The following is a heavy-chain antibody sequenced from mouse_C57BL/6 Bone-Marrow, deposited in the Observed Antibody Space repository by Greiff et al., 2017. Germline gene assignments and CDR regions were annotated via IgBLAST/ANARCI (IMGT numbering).Heavy chain of an antibody. D-gene: IGHD1-1*01. V-gene: IGHV1-81*01. CDR3: AISSFITTLVDFDY. CDR1: GYTFTSYG. J-gene: IGHJ2*01. Sequence: VKLQESGAELARPGASVKLSCKASGYTFTSYGISWVKQSTGQGLGWIGEIYPRSGNTYYTEKFKGKATLTADKSSSTAYMELRSLASEDSAVYFCAISSFITTLVDFDYWGQGTTLTVSS. CDR2: IYPRSGNT.